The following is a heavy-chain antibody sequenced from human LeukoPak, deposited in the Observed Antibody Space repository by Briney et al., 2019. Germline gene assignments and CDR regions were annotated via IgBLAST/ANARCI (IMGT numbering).Heavy chain of an antibody. D-gene: IGHD6-13*01. V-gene: IGHV3-53*05. CDR3: ARGAATGPTLGLDY. CDR1: GFTVTSNY. Sequence: GGSLRLSCVASGFTVTSNYVTWVRQAPGKGLEWVSVIYTGGSPYYADSVKGRFAISRDISKNTVYLQMYSLRAEDTAVYYCARGAATGPTLGLDYWGQGALVTVSS. CDR2: IYTGGSP. J-gene: IGHJ4*02.